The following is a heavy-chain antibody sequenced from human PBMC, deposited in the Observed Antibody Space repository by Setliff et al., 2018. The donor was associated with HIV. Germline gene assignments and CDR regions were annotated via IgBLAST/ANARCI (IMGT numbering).Heavy chain of an antibody. CDR1: GGTFSSYG. V-gene: IGHV1-69*13. J-gene: IGHJ6*02. D-gene: IGHD6-19*01. CDR3: ARPAVLISTDYYYYMDV. Sequence: GASVKVSCKSSGGTFSSYGVTWVRQAPGQGLEWMGGVIPLFGTEKVAQKFQGRVTITADESTNTAYMELSSLRSEDTAIYYCARPAVLISTDYYYYMDVWGQGTTVTVSS. CDR2: VIPLFGTE.